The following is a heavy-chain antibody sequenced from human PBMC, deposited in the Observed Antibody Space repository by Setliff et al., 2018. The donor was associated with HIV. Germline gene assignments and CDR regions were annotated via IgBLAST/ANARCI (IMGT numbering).Heavy chain of an antibody. V-gene: IGHV4-34*01. CDR2: INHRGIT. CDR3: ARVVWMAAAGTSDYYYDDIDI. J-gene: IGHJ6*02. CDR1: GVSFSGYY. Sequence: SETLSLTCAVYGVSFSGYYWSWIRQPPGKGREWRGEINHRGITNYSTSLKSRVTISVDTSKNQFSLKLRSATAADTAVYYCARVVWMAAAGTSDYYYDDIDIWGQGTTVTVSS. D-gene: IGHD6-13*01.